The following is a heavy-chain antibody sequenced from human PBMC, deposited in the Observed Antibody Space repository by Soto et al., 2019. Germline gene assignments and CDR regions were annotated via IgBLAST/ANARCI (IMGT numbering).Heavy chain of an antibody. CDR3: ARVPTPSSSPAYYYYGMDV. CDR1: GGSISSGDYY. Sequence: SETLSLTCTVSGGSISSGDYYWSWIRQPPGKGLEWIGYIYYSGSAYYNPSLKSGVTISVDTSKNQCSLKLSSVTAVDPAVYYCARVPTPSSSPAYYYYGMDVWGQGTTVNVSS. J-gene: IGHJ6*02. D-gene: IGHD6-6*01. V-gene: IGHV4-30-4*01. CDR2: IYYSGSA.